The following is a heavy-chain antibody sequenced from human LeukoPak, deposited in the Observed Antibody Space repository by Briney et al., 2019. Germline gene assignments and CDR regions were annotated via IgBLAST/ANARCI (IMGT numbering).Heavy chain of an antibody. CDR3: ARGVDTAMVNAFDI. V-gene: IGHV1-18*01. D-gene: IGHD5-18*01. J-gene: IGHJ3*02. Sequence: ASVKVSCKASGYTFTSYGISWVRQAPGQGLEWMGWISAYNGNTNCAQKLQGRVTMTTDTSTSTAYMELRSLRSDDTAVYYCARGVDTAMVNAFDIWGQGTMVTVSS. CDR1: GYTFTSYG. CDR2: ISAYNGNT.